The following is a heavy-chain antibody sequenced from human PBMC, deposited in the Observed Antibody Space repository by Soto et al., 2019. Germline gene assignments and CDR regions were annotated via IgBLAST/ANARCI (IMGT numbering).Heavy chain of an antibody. J-gene: IGHJ6*02. CDR1: GGSFSGYY. CDR3: ARRGDTMVRGVIRDYYYYYGMDV. Sequence: PSETLSLTCAVYGGSFSGYYWSWIRQPPGKGLEWIGEVIHSGSPNYNPSLKSRVSISVDTSKSQFSLKLSSVTAADTAVYYCARRGDTMVRGVIRDYYYYYGMDVWGQGTTVTFSS. D-gene: IGHD3-10*01. CDR2: VIHSGSP. V-gene: IGHV4-34*12.